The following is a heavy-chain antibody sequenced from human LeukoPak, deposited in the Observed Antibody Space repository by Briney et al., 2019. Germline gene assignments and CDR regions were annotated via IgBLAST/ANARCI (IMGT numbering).Heavy chain of an antibody. J-gene: IGHJ4*02. CDR1: GFTFSSYE. CDR3: ARGWDSGYDTYYFDY. D-gene: IGHD5-12*01. V-gene: IGHV3-48*03. CDR2: ISSSGSTI. Sequence: SGGSLRLSCAASGFTFSSYEMNWVRQAPGKGLEWVSYISSSGSTIYYADSVKGRFTISRDNAKNSLYLQMNSLRAEDTAVYYCARGWDSGYDTYYFDYWGQGTLVTVSS.